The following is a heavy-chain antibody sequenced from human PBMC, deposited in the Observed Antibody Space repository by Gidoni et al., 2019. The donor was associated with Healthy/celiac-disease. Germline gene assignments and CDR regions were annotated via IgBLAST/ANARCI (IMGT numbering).Heavy chain of an antibody. CDR1: GFTFSSYE. CDR3: ARWIFYYFDY. D-gene: IGHD5-12*01. Sequence: EVPLVESGGGLVQPGGSLILSCAASGFTFSSYEMNWVRQAPGKGLEWVSYISSSGSTIYYADSVKGRFTISRDNAKNSLYLQMNSLRAEDTAVYYCARWIFYYFDYWGQGTLVTVSS. CDR2: ISSSGSTI. J-gene: IGHJ4*02. V-gene: IGHV3-48*03.